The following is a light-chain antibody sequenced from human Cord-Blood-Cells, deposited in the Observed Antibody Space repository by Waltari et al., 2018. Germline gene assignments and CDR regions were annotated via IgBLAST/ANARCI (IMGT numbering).Light chain of an antibody. CDR3: QQYYSTPRT. J-gene: IGKJ1*01. CDR1: QSVLYSSNNKNY. V-gene: IGKV4-1*01. Sequence: DIVMTQSQDSLAVSLGERATINCKSSQSVLYSSNNKNYLAWYQQKPGQPPKLLIYWASTRESGVPDRFSGSGSGTDVTLTISSLQAEDVAVYYCQQYYSTPRTFGQWTKVEIK. CDR2: WAS.